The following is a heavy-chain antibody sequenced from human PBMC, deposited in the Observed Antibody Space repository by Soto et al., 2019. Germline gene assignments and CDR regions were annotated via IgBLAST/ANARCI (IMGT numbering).Heavy chain of an antibody. CDR1: GRSMSSNY. CDR3: ASYRGALYFES. Sequence: PSETLSLTCSVSGRSMSSNYWSWIRQSPDKGLEWLGYVFYGGTDYNPSLGGRVNKSDETSKSQFSLKLTSVTVADTAVYYCASYRGALYFESWGPGILVTVSS. D-gene: IGHD3-16*01. CDR2: VFYGGT. V-gene: IGHV4-59*01. J-gene: IGHJ4*02.